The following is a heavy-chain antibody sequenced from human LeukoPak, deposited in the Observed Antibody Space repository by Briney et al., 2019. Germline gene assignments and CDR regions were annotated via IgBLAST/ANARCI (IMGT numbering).Heavy chain of an antibody. V-gene: IGHV1-69*05. Sequence: SVKVSCKASGGTFSSYAISWVRQAPGQGLAWMGRIIPIFGTANYAQKFQGRVTITTDESTSTAYVELSSLRSEDTAVYYCAREKLIAARPDPWGQGTLVTVSS. CDR1: GGTFSSYA. CDR3: AREKLIAARPDP. J-gene: IGHJ5*02. CDR2: IIPIFGTA. D-gene: IGHD6-6*01.